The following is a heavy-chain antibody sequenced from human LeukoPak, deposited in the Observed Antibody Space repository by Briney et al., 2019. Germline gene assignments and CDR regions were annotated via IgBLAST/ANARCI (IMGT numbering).Heavy chain of an antibody. CDR2: IYYSGST. V-gene: IGHV4-39*01. CDR1: GGSISSSSYY. CDR3: ARQDIVVVPAATPLIV. D-gene: IGHD2-2*01. J-gene: IGHJ4*02. Sequence: PSETLSLTCTVSGGSISSSSYYWGWIRQPPGKGLEWIGSIYYSGSTYYNPSLKSRVTISVDTSKNQFSLKLSSVTAADTAVYYCARQDIVVVPAATPLIVWGQGTLVTVSS.